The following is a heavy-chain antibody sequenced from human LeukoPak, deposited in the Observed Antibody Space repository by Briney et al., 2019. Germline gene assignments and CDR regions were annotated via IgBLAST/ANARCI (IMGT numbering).Heavy chain of an antibody. CDR3: ARGYDYLYAEYFQH. Sequence: ASVKVSCKASGGTFSSYTISWVRQATGQGLEWMGWMNPNSGNTGYAQKFQGRVTMTRNTSISTAYMELSSLRSEDTAVYYCARGYDYLYAEYFQHWGRGTLVTVSS. J-gene: IGHJ1*01. V-gene: IGHV1-8*02. CDR2: MNPNSGNT. CDR1: GGTFSSYT. D-gene: IGHD4-11*01.